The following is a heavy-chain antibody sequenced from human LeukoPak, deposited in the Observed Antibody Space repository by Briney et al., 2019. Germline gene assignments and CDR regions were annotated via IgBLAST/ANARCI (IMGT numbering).Heavy chain of an antibody. J-gene: IGHJ4*02. Sequence: PSETLSLTRTVSGGSISSSSYYWGWIRQPPGKGLEWIGSIYYSGSTYYNPSLKSRVTISVDTSKNQFSLKLSSVTAADTAVYYCARQPGYSYGLPVDYWGQGTLVTVSS. CDR1: GGSISSSSYY. D-gene: IGHD5-18*01. CDR2: IYYSGST. V-gene: IGHV4-39*01. CDR3: ARQPGYSYGLPVDY.